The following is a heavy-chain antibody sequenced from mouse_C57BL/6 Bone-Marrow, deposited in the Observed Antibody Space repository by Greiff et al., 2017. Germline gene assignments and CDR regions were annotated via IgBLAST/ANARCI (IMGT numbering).Heavy chain of an antibody. J-gene: IGHJ4*01. Sequence: VQLQQPGAELVMPGASVKLSCKASGYTFTSYWMHWVKQRPGQGLEWIGEIDPSDSYTNYNQKFKGKSTLTVDKSSSTAYMQLSRLTSEDSAVYYCARSGDYDLYAMDYWGQGTSVTVSS. CDR2: IDPSDSYT. V-gene: IGHV1-69*01. CDR1: GYTFTSYW. D-gene: IGHD2-4*01. CDR3: ARSGDYDLYAMDY.